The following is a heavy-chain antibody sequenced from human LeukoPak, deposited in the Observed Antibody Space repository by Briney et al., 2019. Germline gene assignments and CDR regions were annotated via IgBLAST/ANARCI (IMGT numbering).Heavy chain of an antibody. J-gene: IGHJ3*02. V-gene: IGHV3-20*04. D-gene: IGHD2-2*01. Sequence: GGSLRLSCAVSGFTFDDYGMSWVRQAPGKGLEWVSGINWNGGSTGYADSVKGRFTISRDNAKNSLCLQMNSLRAEDTALYYCARRTYCSSTSCYDAFDIWGQGTMVTVSS. CDR1: GFTFDDYG. CDR3: ARRTYCSSTSCYDAFDI. CDR2: INWNGGST.